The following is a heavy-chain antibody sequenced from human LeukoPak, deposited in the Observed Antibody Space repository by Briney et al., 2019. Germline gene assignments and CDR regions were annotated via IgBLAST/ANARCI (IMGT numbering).Heavy chain of an antibody. Sequence: PSETLSLTCTVSGGSISSSSYYWGWIRQPPGKGLEWIGSIYYSGSTYYNPSLKSRVTISVDTSKNQFSLKLSSVTAADTAVYYCARHGGPRGGSYYDPWGQGTLVTVSS. CDR2: IYYSGST. J-gene: IGHJ5*02. V-gene: IGHV4-39*01. CDR3: ARHGGPRGGSYYDP. D-gene: IGHD1-26*01. CDR1: GGSISSSSYY.